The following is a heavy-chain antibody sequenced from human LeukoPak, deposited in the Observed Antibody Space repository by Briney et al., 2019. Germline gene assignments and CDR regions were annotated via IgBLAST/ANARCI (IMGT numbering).Heavy chain of an antibody. CDR2: ISAYNGNT. V-gene: IGHV1-18*01. CDR3: ASHTPLYYYGMDV. Sequence: ASVQVSCKASGYTFTSYGISWVRQAPGQGLEWMGWISAYNGNTNYAQKLQGRVTMTTDTSTSTAYMELRSLRSDDTAVYYCASHTPLYYYGMDVWGQGTTVTVSS. CDR1: GYTFTSYG. J-gene: IGHJ6*02.